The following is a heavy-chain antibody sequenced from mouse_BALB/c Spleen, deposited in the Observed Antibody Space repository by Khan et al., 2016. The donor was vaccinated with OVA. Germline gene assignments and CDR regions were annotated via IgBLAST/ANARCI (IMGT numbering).Heavy chain of an antibody. CDR3: SRVYFGYFDY. J-gene: IGHJ2*01. D-gene: IGHD1-1*01. V-gene: IGHV5-9-3*01. CDR2: ISSGGGSYI. Sequence: EVELVESGGGLVKPGDSLKLSCAASVFTFSKYAMSWVRQTPEKRLEWVATISSGGGSYIYYPDSVKGRFTIFRDNAKNILYLQMSSLRSEDTAMYYCSRVYFGYFDYWGQGTTLTVSS. CDR1: VFTFSKYA.